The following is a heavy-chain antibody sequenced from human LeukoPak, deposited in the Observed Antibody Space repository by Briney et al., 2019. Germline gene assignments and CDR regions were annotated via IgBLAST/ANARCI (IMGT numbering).Heavy chain of an antibody. Sequence: GSLRLSCAASGFTFSSYGMHWVRQAPGKGLEWVAVIWYDGSNKYYVDSVKGRFTILRDNSKNMLYLQMNSLRAEDTAVYYCARDILTGYYSIDYWGQGTLVTVSS. J-gene: IGHJ4*02. D-gene: IGHD3-9*01. V-gene: IGHV3-33*08. CDR3: ARDILTGYYSIDY. CDR2: IWYDGSNK. CDR1: GFTFSSYG.